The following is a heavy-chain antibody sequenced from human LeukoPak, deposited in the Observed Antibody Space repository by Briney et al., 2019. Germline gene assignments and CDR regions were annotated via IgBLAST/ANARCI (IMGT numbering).Heavy chain of an antibody. Sequence: PGGSLRLSCAASGFTFSSYAMSWVRQAPGKGLEWVSAISGSGGSTYYADSVKGRFTISRDNSKNTLYLQMNSLRAEDTAVYYCAKDRYSSGWYRGLDYWGQGTLVTVSS. CDR3: AKDRYSSGWYRGLDY. J-gene: IGHJ4*02. V-gene: IGHV3-23*01. CDR2: ISGSGGST. CDR1: GFTFSSYA. D-gene: IGHD6-19*01.